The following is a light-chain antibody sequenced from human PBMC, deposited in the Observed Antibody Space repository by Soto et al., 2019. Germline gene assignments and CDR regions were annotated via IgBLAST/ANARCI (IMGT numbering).Light chain of an antibody. CDR3: QQSSSYPVT. CDR2: AAS. CDR1: QGIRNE. J-gene: IGKJ3*01. V-gene: IGKV1-39*01. Sequence: IQMTQSPSSLSASLGDRVTITWRASQGIRNELGWYQQKPGKGPRLLIFAASSLQAGVPSRFSGSGYGTDFNLTISSLQTEDFATYYCQQSSSYPVTFGPGTKVDIK.